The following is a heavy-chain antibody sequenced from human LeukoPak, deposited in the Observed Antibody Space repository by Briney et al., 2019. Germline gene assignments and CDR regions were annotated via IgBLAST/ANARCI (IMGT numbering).Heavy chain of an antibody. Sequence: PSETLSLTCTVSGGSISSSSYYWGWIRQPPGKGLEWIGSIYYSGSTYYNPSLKSRVTISVDTSKNQFSLKLSSVTAADTAVYYCARDADYYGSGSYYKSYFDYWGQGTLVTVSS. J-gene: IGHJ4*02. CDR3: ARDADYYGSGSYYKSYFDY. CDR2: IYYSGST. D-gene: IGHD3-10*01. CDR1: GGSISSSSYY. V-gene: IGHV4-39*07.